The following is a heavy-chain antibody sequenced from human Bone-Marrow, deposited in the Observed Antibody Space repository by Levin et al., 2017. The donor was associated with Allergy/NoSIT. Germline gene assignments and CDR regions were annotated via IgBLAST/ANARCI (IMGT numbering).Heavy chain of an antibody. CDR2: IKQDGSEK. CDR3: ARVEMATIFSYWFDPLEF. Sequence: GGSLRLSCAASGFTFSSYWMSWVRQAPGKGLEWVANIKQDGSEKYYVDSVKGRFTISRDNAKNSLYLQMNSLRAEDTAVYYCARVEMATIFSYWFDPLEFWGQGTPVTVSS. CDR1: GFTFSSYW. J-gene: IGHJ4*02. D-gene: IGHD5-24*01. V-gene: IGHV3-7*01.